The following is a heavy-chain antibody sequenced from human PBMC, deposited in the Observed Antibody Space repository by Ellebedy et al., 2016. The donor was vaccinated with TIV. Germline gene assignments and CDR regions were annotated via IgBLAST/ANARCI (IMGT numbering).Heavy chain of an antibody. J-gene: IGHJ4*02. CDR1: GFTFSSYS. D-gene: IGHD3-3*01. CDR2: ISSSSTI. Sequence: GESLKISCAASGFTFSSYSMNWVRQAPGKGLEWVSYISSSSTIYYADSVKGRFTISRDNSKNTLYLQMNSLRAEDTAVYYCAKDAGDDFWSGYWTDYWGQGTLVTVSS. V-gene: IGHV3-48*01. CDR3: AKDAGDDFWSGYWTDY.